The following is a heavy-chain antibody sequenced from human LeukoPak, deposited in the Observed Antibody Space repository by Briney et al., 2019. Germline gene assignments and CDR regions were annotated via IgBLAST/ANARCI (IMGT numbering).Heavy chain of an antibody. J-gene: IGHJ4*02. CDR1: GGSISSSSYY. CDR2: IYYSGST. CDR3: ARVYCSGGSCYRTFDY. V-gene: IGHV4-61*01. Sequence: SETLSLTCTVSGGSISSSSYYWSWIRQPPGKGLEWIGYIYYSGSTNYNPSLKSRVTISVDTPKNQFSLKLSSVTAPDTAVYYCARVYCSGGSCYRTFDYWGQGTLVTVSS. D-gene: IGHD2-15*01.